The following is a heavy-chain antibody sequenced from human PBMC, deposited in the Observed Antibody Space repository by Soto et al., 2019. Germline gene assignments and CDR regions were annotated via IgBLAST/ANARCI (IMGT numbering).Heavy chain of an antibody. J-gene: IGHJ4*02. CDR1: GFTFSMYN. Sequence: GGSLRLSCAASGFTFSMYNMNWVRQVPGKGLEWVSSISGSSSYIYYADSVKGRFTISRANAKNSLYLQMNSLRPEDTALYYCASPLRYFDWLWGQGTLVTVSS. V-gene: IGHV3-21*01. CDR3: ASPLRYFDWL. D-gene: IGHD3-9*01. CDR2: ISGSSSYI.